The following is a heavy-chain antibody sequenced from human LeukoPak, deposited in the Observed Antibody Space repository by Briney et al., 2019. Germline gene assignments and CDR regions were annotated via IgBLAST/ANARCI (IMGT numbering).Heavy chain of an antibody. CDR1: GCSISSSSYY. J-gene: IGHJ4*02. D-gene: IGHD3-10*01. Sequence: SETLSLTCTVSGCSISSSSYYWGWIRQPPGKGLEWIRSIYYSGSTYYNPSLKSRVTISVDTSKNQFSLKLSSVTAADTAVYYCARASYYGSGLIDYWGQGTLVTVSS. CDR2: IYYSGST. V-gene: IGHV4-39*07. CDR3: ARASYYGSGLIDY.